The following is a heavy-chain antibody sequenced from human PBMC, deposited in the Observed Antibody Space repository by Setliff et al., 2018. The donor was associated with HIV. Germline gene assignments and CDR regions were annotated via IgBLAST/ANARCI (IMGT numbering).Heavy chain of an antibody. CDR2: INHSGCT. Sequence: PSETLSLTCAVYGGSFSGYYWSWIRQPPGKGLEWIGEINHSGCTNYTMSLWSRVTISLDASRNQFSLALNSVTAADTAVYFCARARYYYEPDNTGSSGEYFDYWGQGALVTVSS. D-gene: IGHD3-22*01. J-gene: IGHJ4*02. CDR1: GGSFSGYY. CDR3: ARARYYYEPDNTGSSGEYFDY. V-gene: IGHV4-34*01.